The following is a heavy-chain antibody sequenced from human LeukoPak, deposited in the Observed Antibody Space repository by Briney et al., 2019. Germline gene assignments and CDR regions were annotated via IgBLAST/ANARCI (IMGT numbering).Heavy chain of an antibody. J-gene: IGHJ5*02. Sequence: SETLSLTCTVSGGSISSGSYYWSWIRQPAGKGLEWIGRIYTSGSTNYNPSLKSRVTISVDTSKNQFSLKLSSVTAADTAVYYCARDIAARPWWFDPWGQGTLVTVSS. D-gene: IGHD6-6*01. V-gene: IGHV4-61*02. CDR3: ARDIAARPWWFDP. CDR1: GGSISSGSYY. CDR2: IYTSGST.